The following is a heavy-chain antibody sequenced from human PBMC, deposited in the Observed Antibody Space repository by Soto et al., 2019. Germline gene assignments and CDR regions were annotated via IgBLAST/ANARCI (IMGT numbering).Heavy chain of an antibody. V-gene: IGHV4-61*01. CDR2: IYFTGST. J-gene: IGHJ5*02. Sequence: PSATLSLTCTVSGGAVSGGTYYWSWIRQPPGKGLEWIGHIYFTGSTNYNPSLKSRVTMSLDTSRNQFSLKLSSVTAADTAVYYCTRGPPRVQWFDPWGLGTLVTVSS. CDR3: TRGPPRVQWFDP. CDR1: GGAVSGGTYY.